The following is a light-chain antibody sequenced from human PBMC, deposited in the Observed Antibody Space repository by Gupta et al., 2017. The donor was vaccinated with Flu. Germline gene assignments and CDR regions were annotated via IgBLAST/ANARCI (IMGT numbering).Light chain of an antibody. V-gene: IGLV1-44*01. Sequence: QSVTAQTPSASGAPGRRVTISCSGRSSNIGLYTVNWYQPVPGTAPKLLISGNQQRPSGVPVRFSGSNSGTSASLAISGLQSEDEADYYCPAWDDSLNGHYVFGTGTEVTVL. CDR2: GNQ. CDR3: PAWDDSLNGHYV. J-gene: IGLJ1*01. CDR1: SSNIGLYT.